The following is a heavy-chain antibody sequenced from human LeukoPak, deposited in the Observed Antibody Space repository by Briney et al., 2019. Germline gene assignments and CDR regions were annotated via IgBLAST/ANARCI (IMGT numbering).Heavy chain of an antibody. CDR1: GFTFSTNA. CDR3: AKDQLGSGSFFDY. CDR2: ISYDGSNK. Sequence: GGSLRLSCAASGFTFSTNAMSWVRQAPGKGLEWVAVISYDGSNKYYADSVKGRFTISRDNSKNTLYLQMNSLRAEDTAVYYCAKDQLGSGSFFDYWGQGTLVTVSS. D-gene: IGHD1-26*01. V-gene: IGHV3-30*18. J-gene: IGHJ4*02.